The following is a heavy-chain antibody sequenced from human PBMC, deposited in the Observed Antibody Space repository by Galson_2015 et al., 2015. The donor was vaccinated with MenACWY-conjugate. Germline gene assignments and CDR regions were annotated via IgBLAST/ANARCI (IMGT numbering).Heavy chain of an antibody. J-gene: IGHJ6*04. CDR1: GFTFSNYD. V-gene: IGHV3-13*01. Sequence: SLRLSCAASGFTFSNYDMRWVRDGRGKGLEWVSGISTGGGTYYSGTVKGRFTISRENAKNSLYLQMDSLRPGDTAIYYCVRGFLSRDKWNGLGLDVWGKGTTVTVSS. D-gene: IGHD1-20*01. CDR2: ISTGGGT. CDR3: VRGFLSRDKWNGLGLDV.